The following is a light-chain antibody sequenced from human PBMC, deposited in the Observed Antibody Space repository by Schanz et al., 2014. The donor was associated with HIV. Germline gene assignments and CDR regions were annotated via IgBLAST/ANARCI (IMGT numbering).Light chain of an antibody. J-gene: IGKJ2*01. Sequence: DIQMTQSPSTLSASVGDRISITCRASQSISGWLAWYQQKPGEAPNLLISEASTLESGVPSRFSGSGSGTEFTLSISSFQSDDFATYYCQQCVTYPYTFGQGTKLDIK. CDR2: EAS. CDR1: QSISGW. V-gene: IGKV1-5*03. CDR3: QQCVTYPYT.